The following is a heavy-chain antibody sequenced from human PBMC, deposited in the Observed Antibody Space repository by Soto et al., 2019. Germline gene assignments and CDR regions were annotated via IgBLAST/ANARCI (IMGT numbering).Heavy chain of an antibody. CDR1: GYSFTSYW. CDR2: IYPGDSDT. J-gene: IGHJ3*02. V-gene: IGHV5-51*01. CDR3: ARRGLYCSGGSCYGAFDI. D-gene: IGHD2-15*01. Sequence: GESLKISCKGSGYSFTSYWIGWVRQMPGKGLEWMGIIYPGDSDTRYSPSFQGQVTISADKSISTAYLQWSSLKASDTAMYYCARRGLYCSGGSCYGAFDIWGQGTMVTVSS.